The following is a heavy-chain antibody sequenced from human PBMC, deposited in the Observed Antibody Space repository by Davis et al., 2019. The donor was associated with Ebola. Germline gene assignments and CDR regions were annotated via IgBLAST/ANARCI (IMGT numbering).Heavy chain of an antibody. V-gene: IGHV3-73*01. CDR1: GFTFSGSA. Sequence: GESLKISCAASGFTFSGSAMHWVRQASGKGLEWVGRIRSKANSYATAYAASVKGRLTISRDDSKNTAYPQMNSLKTEDTAVYYCTTTTTASDYWGQGTLVTVSS. D-gene: IGHD4-11*01. J-gene: IGHJ4*02. CDR2: IRSKANSYAT. CDR3: TTTTTASDY.